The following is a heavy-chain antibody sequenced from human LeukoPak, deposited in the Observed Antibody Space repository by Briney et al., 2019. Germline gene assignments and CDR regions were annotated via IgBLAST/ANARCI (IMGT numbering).Heavy chain of an antibody. V-gene: IGHV4-59*11. CDR1: GGSISSHY. CDR2: IYYSGST. Sequence: PSETLSLTCTVSGGSISSHYWSWIRQPPGKGLEWIGYIYYSGSTNYNPSLKSRVTISVDTSKNQFSLKLGSVTAADTAVYYCARTYNWNYPFDYWGQGTLVTVSS. J-gene: IGHJ4*02. D-gene: IGHD1-7*01. CDR3: ARTYNWNYPFDY.